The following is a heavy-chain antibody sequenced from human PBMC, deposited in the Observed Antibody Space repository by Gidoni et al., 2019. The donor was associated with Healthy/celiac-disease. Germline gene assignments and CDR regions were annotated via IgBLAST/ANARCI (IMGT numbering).Heavy chain of an antibody. CDR2: ISWDGGST. CDR1: GFTFDDYT. J-gene: IGHJ4*02. CDR3: AKDSLRSSGSQQFDY. D-gene: IGHD6-19*01. Sequence: EVQLVESGGVVVQPGGSLRLSCAASGFTFDDYTMHWVRQAPGKSLEWVSLISWDGGSTYYADSVKGRFTISRDNSKNSLYLQMNSLRTEDTALYYCAKDSLRSSGSQQFDYWGQGTLVTVSS. V-gene: IGHV3-43*01.